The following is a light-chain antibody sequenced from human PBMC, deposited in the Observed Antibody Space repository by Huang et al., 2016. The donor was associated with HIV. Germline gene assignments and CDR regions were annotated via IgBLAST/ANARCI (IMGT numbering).Light chain of an antibody. CDR2: DAS. CDR3: QQYDNWPPFT. J-gene: IGKJ3*01. CDR1: QSVRSN. V-gene: IGKV3-15*01. Sequence: EVVMTQSQGTLSVSPGDRATLPCRARQSVRSNLAWYQQNPGQAPRLLIYDASTRATGVPARFSGSGCGTQFTLSISSLQSEDFAVYYCQQYDNWPPFTFGPGTKVDIK.